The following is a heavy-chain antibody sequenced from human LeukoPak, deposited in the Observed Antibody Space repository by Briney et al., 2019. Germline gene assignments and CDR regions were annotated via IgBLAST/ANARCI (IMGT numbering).Heavy chain of an antibody. Sequence: PGGSLRLSCAASGFTFSSYWMSWVRQAPGKGLEWVSGINWNGGSTGYADSVKGRFTISRDNAKNSLYLQMNSLRAEDTVLYYCARRDKNDAFDIWGQGTMVTVSS. CDR1: GFTFSSYW. CDR3: ARRDKNDAFDI. V-gene: IGHV3-20*04. J-gene: IGHJ3*02. D-gene: IGHD5-24*01. CDR2: INWNGGST.